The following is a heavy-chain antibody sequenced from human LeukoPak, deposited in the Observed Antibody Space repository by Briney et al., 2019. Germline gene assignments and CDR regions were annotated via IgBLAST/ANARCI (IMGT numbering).Heavy chain of an antibody. Sequence: SVKVSCKASGGTFTNYAINWVRQAPGKGLEWMGRIIPILDVTNYAQKFQGRVTITADQSTSTAYMELSSLRAEDTAVYYCAKGYYASGSSLSAFDYWGQGTLVTVSS. CDR2: IIPILDVT. D-gene: IGHD3-10*01. J-gene: IGHJ4*02. V-gene: IGHV1-69*04. CDR1: GGTFTNYA. CDR3: AKGYYASGSSLSAFDY.